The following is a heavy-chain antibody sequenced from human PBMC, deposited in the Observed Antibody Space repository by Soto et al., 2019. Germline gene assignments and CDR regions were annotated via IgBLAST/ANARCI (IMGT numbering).Heavy chain of an antibody. D-gene: IGHD6-13*01. CDR3: AYSSNPFDY. CDR1: AFPFSSYS. CDR2: ISSSSSYI. J-gene: IGHJ4*02. Sequence: PGGSLRLSCAASAFPFSSYSMNCVRQAPGKGLEWVSSISSSSSYIYYAESVKGRFTISRDNAKNSLYLQMTSLRAEDTGVYYSAYSSNPFDYWGQGTLVTVSS. V-gene: IGHV3-21*04.